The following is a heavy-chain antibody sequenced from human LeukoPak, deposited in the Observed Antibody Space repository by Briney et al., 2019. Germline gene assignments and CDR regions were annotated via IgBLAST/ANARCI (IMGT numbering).Heavy chain of an antibody. Sequence: GGSLRLSCAASGFTFSSYAMSWVRQAPGKGLQWVSAISGSGGITYYADSVKGRFTISRDNSKNTLYLQMNSLRAEDTAVYYCARTYSSGWYGRLDAFDIWGQGTMVTVSS. V-gene: IGHV3-23*01. CDR2: ISGSGGIT. J-gene: IGHJ3*02. CDR3: ARTYSSGWYGRLDAFDI. D-gene: IGHD6-19*01. CDR1: GFTFSSYA.